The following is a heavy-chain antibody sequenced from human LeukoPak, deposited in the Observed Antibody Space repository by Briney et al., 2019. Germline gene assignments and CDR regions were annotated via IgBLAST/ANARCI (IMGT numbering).Heavy chain of an antibody. CDR1: GFTFSNYG. Sequence: GGSLRLSCAASGFTFSNYGLNWVRQAPGKGLEWVSHISSSGSAKYYADSVKGRFTISRDNSRNTLYLQMNSLRAEDTAVYYCAKEDIAVAGTLDYWGQGTLVTVSS. CDR2: ISSSGSAK. D-gene: IGHD6-19*01. J-gene: IGHJ4*02. CDR3: AKEDIAVAGTLDY. V-gene: IGHV3-23*01.